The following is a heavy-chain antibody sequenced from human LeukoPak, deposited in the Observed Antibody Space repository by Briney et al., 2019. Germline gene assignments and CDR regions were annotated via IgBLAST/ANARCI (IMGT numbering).Heavy chain of an antibody. J-gene: IGHJ4*02. Sequence: SVKVSCKASGYTFTSYDISWVRQAPGQGLEWMGGIIPIFGTANYAQKFQGRVTITADESTSTAYMELSSLRSEDTAVYYCARSGYSSGWYVLGYWGQGTLVTVSS. V-gene: IGHV1-69*13. CDR2: IIPIFGTA. D-gene: IGHD6-19*01. CDR3: ARSGYSSGWYVLGY. CDR1: GYTFTSYD.